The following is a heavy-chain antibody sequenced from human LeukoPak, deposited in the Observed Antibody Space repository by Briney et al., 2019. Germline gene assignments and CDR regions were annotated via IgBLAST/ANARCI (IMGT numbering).Heavy chain of an antibody. J-gene: IGHJ2*01. CDR2: INQRRNT. Sequence: SETLSLTCVVYGESFSGYSWSWIRQPPGKGLEWIGEINQRRNTNYNPSLKSRVTISIDTSRNQFSLKLSSVTAADTAVYYCARHGWHAWYFDLWGRGTLVTVSS. CDR1: GESFSGYS. CDR3: ARHGWHAWYFDL. D-gene: IGHD6-19*01. V-gene: IGHV4-34*01.